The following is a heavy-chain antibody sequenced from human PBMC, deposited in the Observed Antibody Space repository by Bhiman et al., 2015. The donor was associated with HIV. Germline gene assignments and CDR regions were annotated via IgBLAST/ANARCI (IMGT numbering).Heavy chain of an antibody. V-gene: IGHV3-23*01. CDR3: AKGAGSSSGRY. CDR2: ISDTGDST. CDR1: GFTFSNFA. J-gene: IGHJ4*02. D-gene: IGHD6-6*01. Sequence: EVQLLESGGGLVQPGGSLRLSCAASGFTFSNFAMNWVRQAPGKGLEWVSAISDTGDSTYFADSVKGRFTISRDNFKNTLYLQMNSLRAEDTAVYYCAKGAGSSSGRYWGQGTLVTVSS.